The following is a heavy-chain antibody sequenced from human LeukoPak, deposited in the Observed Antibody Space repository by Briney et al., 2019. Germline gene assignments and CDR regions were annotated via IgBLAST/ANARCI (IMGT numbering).Heavy chain of an antibody. J-gene: IGHJ4*02. CDR1: GYTFTSYG. CDR2: ISAYNGNR. CDR3: ARDRYDFWSGYPKSSYYFDY. D-gene: IGHD3-3*01. V-gene: IGHV1-18*01. Sequence: ASVKVSCKASGYTFTSYGISWVRQAPGQGLEWMGWISAYNGNRNYAQKLQGRVTMTTDTSTSTAYMELRSLRSDDTAVYYCARDRYDFWSGYPKSSYYFDYWGQGTLVTVSS.